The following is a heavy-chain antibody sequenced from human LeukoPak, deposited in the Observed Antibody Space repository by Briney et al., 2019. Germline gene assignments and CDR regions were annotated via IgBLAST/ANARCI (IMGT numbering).Heavy chain of an antibody. CDR1: GFIVSSNY. D-gene: IGHD6-13*01. CDR3: AKDSGGYSSSSFGS. CDR2: ISGSGGST. V-gene: IGHV3-23*01. J-gene: IGHJ4*02. Sequence: GGSLRLSCAASGFIVSSNYMSWVRQAPGKGLEWVAAISGSGGSTYYADSVKGRFTISRDNSKNTLYLQMNSLRAEDTAVYYCAKDSGGYSSSSFGSWGQGTLVTVSS.